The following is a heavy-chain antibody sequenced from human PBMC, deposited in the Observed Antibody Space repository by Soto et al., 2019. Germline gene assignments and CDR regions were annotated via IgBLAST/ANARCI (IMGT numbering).Heavy chain of an antibody. CDR3: ARVITGTTFYYYYGMDV. Sequence: QVQLVQSGAEVKKPGASVKVSCKASGYTFTSYGISWVRQAPGQGLEWMGWISAYNGNTNYAQKLQGRVTMTTDTSTSTAYMELRSLISDDTAVYYCARVITGTTFYYYYGMDVWGQGTTVTVSS. V-gene: IGHV1-18*01. D-gene: IGHD1-7*01. CDR1: GYTFTSYG. CDR2: ISAYNGNT. J-gene: IGHJ6*02.